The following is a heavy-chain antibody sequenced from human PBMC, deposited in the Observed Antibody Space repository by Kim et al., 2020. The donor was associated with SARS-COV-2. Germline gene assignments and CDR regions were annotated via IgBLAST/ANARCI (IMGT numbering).Heavy chain of an antibody. CDR3: EASDY. J-gene: IGHJ4*02. V-gene: IGHV3-23*01. CDR2: ISNSGLGT. Sequence: ISNSGLGTHSADSVRGRFTISRDNSKNTLFLQMTYLTAEDTAIYYCEASDYWGQGSLVTVSS.